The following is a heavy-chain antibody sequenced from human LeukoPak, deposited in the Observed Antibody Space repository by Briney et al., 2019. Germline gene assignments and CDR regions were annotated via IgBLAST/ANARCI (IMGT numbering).Heavy chain of an antibody. CDR3: ARAKSSGWYGGAFDI. CDR2: ISSSSSYI. Sequence: PGGSLRLSCVASGFTFSSYSMNWVRQAPGKGLEWVSSISSSSSYIYYADSVKGRFTISRDNAKNSLYLQMNSLRAEDTAVYYCARAKSSGWYGGAFDIWGQGTMVTVSS. V-gene: IGHV3-21*01. CDR1: GFTFSSYS. D-gene: IGHD6-19*01. J-gene: IGHJ3*02.